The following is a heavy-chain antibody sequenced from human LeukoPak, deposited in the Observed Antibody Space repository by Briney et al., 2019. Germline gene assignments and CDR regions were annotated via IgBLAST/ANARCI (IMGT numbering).Heavy chain of an antibody. Sequence: GGSLRLSCAASEFTFSSYAMHWVRQAPGKGLVWVSRINSDGISTTYADSVKGRFTISRDSAKNTLFLQMNSLRAEDTAVYYCARDRLAVMDYWGQGTLVTVSS. J-gene: IGHJ4*02. CDR3: ARDRLAVMDY. D-gene: IGHD3-9*01. V-gene: IGHV3-74*01. CDR1: EFTFSSYA. CDR2: INSDGIST.